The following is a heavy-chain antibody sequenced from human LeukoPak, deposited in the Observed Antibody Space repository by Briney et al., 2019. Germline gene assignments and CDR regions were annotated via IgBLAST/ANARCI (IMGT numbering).Heavy chain of an antibody. Sequence: GESLRISCKGSGYTFTNYWISWVRQMPGKGLEWMGRIDPRDSYTNYSPSFQGRVTISVDKSIGTAYLQWGSLRASDTAMYYCARRDGQLIAPDYWGQGTLVTVSS. V-gene: IGHV5-10-1*01. CDR3: ARRDGQLIAPDY. J-gene: IGHJ4*02. CDR1: GYTFTNYW. D-gene: IGHD5-24*01. CDR2: IDPRDSYT.